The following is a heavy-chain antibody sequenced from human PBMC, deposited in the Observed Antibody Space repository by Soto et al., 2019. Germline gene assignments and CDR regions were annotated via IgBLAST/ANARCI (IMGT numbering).Heavy chain of an antibody. D-gene: IGHD2-2*01. CDR2: INPSGEIK. V-gene: IGHV1-46*01. J-gene: IGHJ6*02. Sequence: VASVQVSCKASGYTLTSYYLHWVRQAPGQEPEGMGIINPSGEIKNNTQKFQDRVTMTSDSSTSTVYMEVSSLRSEDTAVYYCARGISTTRYYYYYGMDVWGQGTTVTVSS. CDR3: ARGISTTRYYYYYGMDV. CDR1: GYTLTSYY.